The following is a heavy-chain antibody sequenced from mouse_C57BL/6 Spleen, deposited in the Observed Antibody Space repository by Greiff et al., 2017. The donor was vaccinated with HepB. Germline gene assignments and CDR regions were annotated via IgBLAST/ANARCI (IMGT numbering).Heavy chain of an antibody. J-gene: IGHJ2*01. CDR2: IDPSDSET. D-gene: IGHD1-1*01. Sequence: VQLQQSGAELVRPGSSVKLSCKASGYTFTSYWMHWVKQRPIQGLEWIGNIDPSDSETHYNQKFKDKATLTVDKSSSTAYMQLSSLTSEDSAVYYCVITTVVATDFDYWGQGTTLTVAS. CDR3: VITTVVATDFDY. CDR1: GYTFTSYW. V-gene: IGHV1-52*01.